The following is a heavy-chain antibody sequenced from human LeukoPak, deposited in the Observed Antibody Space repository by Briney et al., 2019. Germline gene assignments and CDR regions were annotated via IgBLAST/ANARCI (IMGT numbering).Heavy chain of an antibody. Sequence: SETLSLICTVSGASLNNYCWNWIRPPAGKGLEWNGHIYASGNTKYNPSLKTRVTMSVDTSNNQFSLTLYSMTAADTAVYYCATNYTAVSAFDSWGHGTRVTVS. CDR3: ATNYTAVSAFDS. D-gene: IGHD6-19*01. CDR2: IYASGNT. V-gene: IGHV4-4*07. J-gene: IGHJ4*01. CDR1: GASLNNYC.